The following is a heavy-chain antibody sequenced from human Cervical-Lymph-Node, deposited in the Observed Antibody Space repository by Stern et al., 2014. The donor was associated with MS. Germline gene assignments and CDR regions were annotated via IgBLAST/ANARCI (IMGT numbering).Heavy chain of an antibody. CDR2: IYYSVST. CDR1: GGSISSGDYY. J-gene: IGHJ4*02. D-gene: IGHD1-1*01. V-gene: IGHV4-30-4*01. CDR3: ARQGPRTGTLVF. Sequence: EQLQESGPGLVEPSQTLSLTCTVSGGSISSGDYYWSWIRQPTGKGLEWIGYIYYSVSTYYNPALTSRVTISVDTSKKQVRQELSSVTAADTAVYYCARQGPRTGTLVFWGQGTLVTVSS.